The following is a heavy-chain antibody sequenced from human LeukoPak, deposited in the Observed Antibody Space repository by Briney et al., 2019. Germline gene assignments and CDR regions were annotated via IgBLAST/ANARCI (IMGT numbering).Heavy chain of an antibody. V-gene: IGHV5-51*01. J-gene: IGHJ4*02. CDR1: GYSFINFW. CDR2: IYAGDSDT. CDR3: ARQRGYDPFDY. D-gene: IGHD3-3*01. Sequence: GESLKIFCKGSGYSFINFWIAWVRQMPGKGLEWMGIIYAGDSDTRYSPSFQGQVTISVDKSISTAYLQWSSLKASDTAMYYCARQRGYDPFDYWGQGTLVTVSS.